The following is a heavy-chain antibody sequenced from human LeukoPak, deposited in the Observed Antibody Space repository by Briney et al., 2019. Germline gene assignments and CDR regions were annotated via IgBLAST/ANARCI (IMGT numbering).Heavy chain of an antibody. Sequence: PGRSLRLSCAASGFSFSSYGMHWVRQAPGKGLEWVAVTWYDGSNKYYADSVKGRFTISRDNSKNTLYLQMNILRAEDTAVYYCAKEYYYGSGSYYTKPYFFDYWGQGTLVTVSP. CDR3: AKEYYYGSGSYYTKPYFFDY. CDR2: TWYDGSNK. V-gene: IGHV3-33*06. J-gene: IGHJ4*02. CDR1: GFSFSSYG. D-gene: IGHD3-10*01.